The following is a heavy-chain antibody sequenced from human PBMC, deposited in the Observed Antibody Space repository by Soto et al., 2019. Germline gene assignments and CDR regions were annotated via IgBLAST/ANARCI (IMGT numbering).Heavy chain of an antibody. V-gene: IGHV1-69*12. CDR1: GGTFSSYA. CDR2: IIPIFGTA. CDR3: ARGSRSSSWYPDYYYYGMDV. Sequence: QVQLVQSGAEVKKPGSSVKVSCKASGGTFSSYAISWVRQAPGQGLEWMGGIIPIFGTANYAQKFQGRVTITADESTSTAYMELSSLRSEDTAVYYCARGSRSSSWYPDYYYYGMDVWGQGTTVTVSS. D-gene: IGHD6-13*01. J-gene: IGHJ6*02.